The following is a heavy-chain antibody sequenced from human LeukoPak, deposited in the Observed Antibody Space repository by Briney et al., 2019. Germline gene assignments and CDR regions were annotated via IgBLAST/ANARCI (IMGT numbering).Heavy chain of an antibody. J-gene: IGHJ4*02. D-gene: IGHD3-22*01. CDR2: ISGSGGNT. CDR3: ARGMSATSGYLELEY. CDR1: GFTFSSYA. Sequence: GGSLRLSCAASGFTFSSYAMSWVRQSPGKGLEWVSAISGSGGNTYSADSVKGRCTISRDNSLQTLFLHMNSLRAEDTAVYYCARGMSATSGYLELEYWGQGAQVTVPT. V-gene: IGHV3-23*01.